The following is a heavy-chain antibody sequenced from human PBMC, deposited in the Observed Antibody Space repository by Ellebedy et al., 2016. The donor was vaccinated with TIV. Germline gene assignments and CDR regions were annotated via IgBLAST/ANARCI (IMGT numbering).Heavy chain of an antibody. CDR2: ISTTDGT. D-gene: IGHD4-17*01. CDR1: ESTFSSYG. V-gene: IGHV3-21*01. Sequence: PGGSLRLSCEASESTFSSYGMSWVRQAPGKGLEWVSSISTTDGTHYADSLKGRFTISRDSAKNSLYLQMNSLRAEDTAVYYCARGSGDLPFDYWGQGTLVTVSS. J-gene: IGHJ4*02. CDR3: ARGSGDLPFDY.